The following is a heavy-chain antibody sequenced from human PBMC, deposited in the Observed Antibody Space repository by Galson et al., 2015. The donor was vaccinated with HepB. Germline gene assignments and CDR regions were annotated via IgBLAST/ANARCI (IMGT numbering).Heavy chain of an antibody. CDR1: GGSISSYY. J-gene: IGHJ5*02. CDR3: ARGWGITMVRGVIGWFDP. D-gene: IGHD3-10*01. CDR2: IYYSGST. V-gene: IGHV4-39*07. Sequence: ETLSLTCTVSGGSISSYYWGWTRQPPGKGLEWIGSIYYSGSTYYNPSLKSRVTISVDTSKNQFSLKLSSVTAADTAVYYCARGWGITMVRGVIGWFDPWGQGTLVTVSS.